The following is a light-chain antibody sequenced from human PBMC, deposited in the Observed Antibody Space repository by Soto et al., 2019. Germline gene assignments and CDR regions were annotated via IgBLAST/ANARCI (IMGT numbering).Light chain of an antibody. Sequence: IGVTQSPDSLAVSLGERATINCKTSHSVLYRSNNKNHLAWYQQKPGQPPQLIIYWASTRESGVPERFSGSGSGTDFTLTISSLEAEDVAFYWCQQYFDVPFTFGGGTKVDIK. J-gene: IGKJ4*01. V-gene: IGKV4-1*01. CDR3: QQYFDVPFT. CDR2: WAS. CDR1: HSVLYRSNNKNH.